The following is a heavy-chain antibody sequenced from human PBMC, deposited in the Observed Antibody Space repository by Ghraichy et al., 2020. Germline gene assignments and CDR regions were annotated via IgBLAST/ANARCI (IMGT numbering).Heavy chain of an antibody. V-gene: IGHV4-59*01. J-gene: IGHJ3*02. Sequence: SETLSLTCTVSGGSMSSYYWSWIRQSPGKGLEWIGYFYGSGTTNYNPSLKSRVTMSVDTSKNQFSLKMSSVTAADTAVYYCARPAHLSSGHARAFDIWGQGTMVTGFS. CDR3: ARPAHLSSGHARAFDI. CDR1: GGSMSSYY. D-gene: IGHD3-22*01. CDR2: FYGSGTT.